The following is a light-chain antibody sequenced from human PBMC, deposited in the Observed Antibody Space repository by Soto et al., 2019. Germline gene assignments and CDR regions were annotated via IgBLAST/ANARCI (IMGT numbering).Light chain of an antibody. V-gene: IGLV2-8*01. CDR3: SAHGGTNPYV. J-gene: IGLJ1*01. CDR2: DVN. Sequence: QSVLTQPPSASGSPGQSVAISCTGTASDIGGYTFVSWYQQHPGKAPKLLIYDVNKRPSGVPDRFSGSKSGNTASLTVSGLQAEDEADYYCSAHGGTNPYVFGTGTK. CDR1: ASDIGGYTF.